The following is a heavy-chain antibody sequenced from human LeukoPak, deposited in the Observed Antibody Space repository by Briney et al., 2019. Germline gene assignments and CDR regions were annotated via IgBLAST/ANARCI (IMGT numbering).Heavy chain of an antibody. Sequence: GGSLRLSCAASGFTFSSYAMSWVRQAPGKGLEWVSAISGSGGSTYYADSVKGRFTISKDNSKNTLYLQMNSLRAEDTAVYYCAKALVVVTAISDAFDIWGQGTMVTVSS. J-gene: IGHJ3*02. CDR2: ISGSGGST. D-gene: IGHD2-21*02. CDR1: GFTFSSYA. V-gene: IGHV3-23*01. CDR3: AKALVVVTAISDAFDI.